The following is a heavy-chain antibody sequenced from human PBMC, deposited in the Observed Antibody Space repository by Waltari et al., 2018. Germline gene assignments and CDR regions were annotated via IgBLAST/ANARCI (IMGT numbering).Heavy chain of an antibody. V-gene: IGHV1-69*12. D-gene: IGHD2-2*01. CDR3: ASYPYQLLRGGFDY. CDR1: GGTFSSYA. CDR2: VIPISGTA. Sequence: QVQLVQSGAEVKKPGSSVKVSCKASGGTFSSYAISWVRQAPGQGLEWMGGVIPISGTANYAQKFQGRVTITADESTSTAYMELSSLRSEDTAVYYCASYPYQLLRGGFDYWGQGTLVTVSS. J-gene: IGHJ4*02.